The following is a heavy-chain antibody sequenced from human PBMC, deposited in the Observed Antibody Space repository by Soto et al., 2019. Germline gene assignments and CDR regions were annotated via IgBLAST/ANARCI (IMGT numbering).Heavy chain of an antibody. CDR1: GYTFSNYG. V-gene: IGHV1-18*01. J-gene: IGHJ4*02. CDR2: IGASNTDT. D-gene: IGHD3-3*01. Sequence: ASVKVSCKASGYTFSNYGISWVRQAPGQGLEWVGWIGASNTDTNYIEELQGRVTMTTDTSTNTAYMELRSLRSDDTAVYYCARSARLVERMQSRYYCDSWGQGTL. CDR3: ARSARLVERMQSRYYCDS.